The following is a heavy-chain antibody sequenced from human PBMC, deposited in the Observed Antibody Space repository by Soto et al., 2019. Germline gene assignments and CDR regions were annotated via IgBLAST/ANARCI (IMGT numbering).Heavy chain of an antibody. CDR1: GYTFTSYG. V-gene: IGHV1-18*01. J-gene: IGHJ4*02. CDR3: ARDLITIFGVAHFDY. D-gene: IGHD3-3*01. CDR2: ISAYNGNT. Sequence: GASVKVSCKASGYTFTSYGISWVRQAPGQGLEWKGWISAYNGNTNYAQKLQGRVTMTTDTSTSTAYMELRSLRSDDTAVYYCARDLITIFGVAHFDYWGQGTLVTVSS.